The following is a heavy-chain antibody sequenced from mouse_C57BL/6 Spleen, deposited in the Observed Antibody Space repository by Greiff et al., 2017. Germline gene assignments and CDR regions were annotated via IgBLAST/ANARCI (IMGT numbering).Heavy chain of an antibody. CDR1: GYTFTSYW. V-gene: IGHV1-50*01. Sequence: QVQLQQPGAELVKPGASVKLSCKASGYTFTSYWMQWVKQRPGQGLEWIGEIDPSDSYTNYNQKFKGKATLTVDTSSSTAYMQLSSLTSEDSAVYYCARSRWGDYWGQGTTLTVSS. J-gene: IGHJ2*01. D-gene: IGHD1-1*02. CDR2: IDPSDSYT. CDR3: ARSRWGDY.